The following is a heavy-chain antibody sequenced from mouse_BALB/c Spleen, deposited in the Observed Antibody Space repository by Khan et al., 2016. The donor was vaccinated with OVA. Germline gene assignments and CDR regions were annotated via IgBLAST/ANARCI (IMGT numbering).Heavy chain of an antibody. Sequence: QVQLQQSGAELMKPGASVKISCKAPGYTFRSYWMEWVKQRPGHGLEWIGEILPGTGSTNYNEKFKGKATFTADTSSNTAYMQLSSLTSEDSAVYYCARPYYADYWGQGTTLAVSS. J-gene: IGHJ2*01. CDR1: GYTFRSYW. CDR2: ILPGTGST. CDR3: ARPYYADY. D-gene: IGHD2-10*01. V-gene: IGHV1-9*01.